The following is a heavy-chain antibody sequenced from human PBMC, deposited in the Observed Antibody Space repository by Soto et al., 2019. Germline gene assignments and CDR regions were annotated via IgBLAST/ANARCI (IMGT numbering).Heavy chain of an antibody. J-gene: IGHJ4*02. CDR2: TYYSGST. CDR1: GGSISSGGYY. V-gene: IGHV4-31*10. CDR3: ARGVLH. D-gene: IGHD3-16*01. Sequence: QVQLQESGPGLVKPSQTLSLTCTVSGGSISSGGYYWSWIRQHPGKGLEWIGSTYYSGSTYYNPPLQSRVTISVDPSKTQSSLKPSSVPAADTAVDYCARGVLHWGQGTLVTVSS.